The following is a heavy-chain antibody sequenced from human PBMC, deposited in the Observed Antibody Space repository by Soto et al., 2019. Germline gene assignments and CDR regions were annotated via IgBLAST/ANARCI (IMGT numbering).Heavy chain of an antibody. CDR2: IYPGDSDT. Sequence: PGESLKISCKGSGFSLTTYWIAWVRQMPGKGLEWMGIIYPGDSDTRYSPSFQGQVTISADKSISTAYLQWSSLKASDTAMYYCARTAAAGKYYYGTDVWGQGTTVTVSS. J-gene: IGHJ6*02. CDR3: ARTAAAGKYYYGTDV. D-gene: IGHD6-13*01. V-gene: IGHV5-51*01. CDR1: GFSLTTYW.